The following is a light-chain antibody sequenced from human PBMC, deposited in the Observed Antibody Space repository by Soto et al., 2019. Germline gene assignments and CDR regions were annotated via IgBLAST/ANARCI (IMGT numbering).Light chain of an antibody. Sequence: IQLTQSPSSLSASVGDRVTNTCRASQGISSYLAWYQQKPGKAPKLLIYAASTLQSGVSSRFSGSGSGTDFTLTISSLQPEDFATYYCQQLNSYPLSFGGGTKVDIK. CDR1: QGISSY. V-gene: IGKV1-9*01. CDR3: QQLNSYPLS. CDR2: AAS. J-gene: IGKJ4*01.